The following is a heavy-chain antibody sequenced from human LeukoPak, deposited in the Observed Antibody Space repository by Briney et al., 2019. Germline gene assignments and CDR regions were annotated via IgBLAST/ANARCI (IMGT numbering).Heavy chain of an antibody. CDR2: FDPEDGET. Sequence: ASVKVSCKVSGYTLTELSMHWVRQAPRKGLEWMGGFDPEDGETIYAQKFQGRVTMTEDTSTDTAYMELSSLRSEDTAVYYCATGAWHVIKVFFDYWGQGTLVTVSS. D-gene: IGHD3-9*01. V-gene: IGHV1-24*01. CDR3: ATGAWHVIKVFFDY. J-gene: IGHJ4*02. CDR1: GYTLTELS.